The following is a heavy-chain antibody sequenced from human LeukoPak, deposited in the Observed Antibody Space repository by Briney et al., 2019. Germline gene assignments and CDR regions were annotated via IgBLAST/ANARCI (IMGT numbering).Heavy chain of an antibody. Sequence: GGSLRLSCSASGFTLSRDTVHWVRQAPGKGLEYVSSITDNGGRTWYADSVKGRFTISRDNSKNTVYLQMSSLRAEDTAVYYCVKDLSGTYFFDDWGQGTLVSVSS. V-gene: IGHV3-64D*06. CDR2: ITDNGGRT. J-gene: IGHJ4*02. CDR3: VKDLSGTYFFDD. CDR1: GFTLSRDT. D-gene: IGHD3-10*01.